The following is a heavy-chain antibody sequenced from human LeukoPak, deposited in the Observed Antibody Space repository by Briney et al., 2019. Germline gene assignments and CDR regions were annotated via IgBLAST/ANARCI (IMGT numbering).Heavy chain of an antibody. CDR3: ARSRRYYFDY. V-gene: IGHV4-59*01. Sequence: SETLSLTCTVSGGSISSYYWSWIRQPPGKGLEWIGYIYYSGSTIYNPSLKSRVTISVDTSKNQFSLKLSSVTAADTAVYYCARSRRYYFDYWGQGTLVTVSS. CDR2: IYYSGST. J-gene: IGHJ4*02. CDR1: GGSISSYY.